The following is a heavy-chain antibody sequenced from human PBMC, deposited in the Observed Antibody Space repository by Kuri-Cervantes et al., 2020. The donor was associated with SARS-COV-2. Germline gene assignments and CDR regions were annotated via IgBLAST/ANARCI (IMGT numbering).Heavy chain of an antibody. D-gene: IGHD5-18*01. CDR3: AKDSTVAMVTALDY. J-gene: IGHJ4*02. Sequence: GGSLRLSCAASGFTFSNAWMSWVRQATGKGLEWVSAIGTAGDTYYPGSVKGRFTISRENAKNTLYLQMNSLRAEDTAVYYCAKDSTVAMVTALDYWGQGTLVTVSS. CDR1: GFTFSNAW. V-gene: IGHV3-13*01. CDR2: IGTAGDT.